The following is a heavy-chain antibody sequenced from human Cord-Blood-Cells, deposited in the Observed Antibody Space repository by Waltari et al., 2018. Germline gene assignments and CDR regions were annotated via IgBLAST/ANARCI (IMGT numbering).Heavy chain of an antibody. CDR2: IIPIFGTA. Sequence: QVQLVQSGAEVKKPGSSVKVSCKASGGTFSSYAISWVRQAPGHGLEWMGGIIPIFGTANYAQKFQGRVTITADKSTSTAYMELSSLRSEDTAVYYCARDQGSSGSYYYYYYYGMDVWGQGTTVTVSS. CDR1: GGTFSSYA. J-gene: IGHJ6*02. V-gene: IGHV1-69*06. CDR3: ARDQGSSGSYYYYYYYGMDV. D-gene: IGHD1-26*01.